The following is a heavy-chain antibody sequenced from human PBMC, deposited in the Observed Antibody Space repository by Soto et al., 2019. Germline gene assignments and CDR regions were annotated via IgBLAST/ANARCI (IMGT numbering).Heavy chain of an antibody. CDR2: ITSDGDST. CDR1: GFTFSNYA. J-gene: IGHJ4*01. Sequence: GGSLRLSCSVSGFTFSNYAMHWVRQAPGKGLEYVSGITSDGDSTWHADSVKDRFAISRDNSKNTLFLQMSSLRVEDTAIYFCVKGNQLLRYYFEFWGPGTLVTVSS. CDR3: VKGNQLLRYYFEF. D-gene: IGHD2-15*01. V-gene: IGHV3-64D*06.